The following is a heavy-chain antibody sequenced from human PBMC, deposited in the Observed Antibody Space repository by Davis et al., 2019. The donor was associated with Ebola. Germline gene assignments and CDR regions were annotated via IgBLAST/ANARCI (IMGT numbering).Heavy chain of an antibody. CDR3: AKRLLGYDFEY. V-gene: IGHV3-30*18. D-gene: IGHD5-12*01. CDR1: GFTFSNYG. J-gene: IGHJ4*02. CDR2: ISYDGSNK. Sequence: GESLKISCAASGFTFSNYGMHWVCQAPGKGLEWVATISYDGSNKDYADSVKGRFTISRDNSKNTLYLQMNSLRGEDTAVYYCAKRLLGYDFEYWGQGTLVTVSS.